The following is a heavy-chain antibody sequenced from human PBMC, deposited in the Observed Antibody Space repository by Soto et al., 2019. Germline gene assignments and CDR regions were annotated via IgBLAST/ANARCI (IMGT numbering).Heavy chain of an antibody. D-gene: IGHD5-18*01. V-gene: IGHV1-8*01. J-gene: IGHJ4*02. Sequence: ASVKVSCKASGYTFTSYDINWVRQATGQGLEWMGWMNPNSGSTYYADSVKGRFTISRDNSKNTLYLQMNSLRAEDTAVYYCARHGYNYGGGYFDYWGQGTLVTVSS. CDR3: ARHGYNYGGGYFDY. CDR2: MNPNSGST. CDR1: GYTFTSYD.